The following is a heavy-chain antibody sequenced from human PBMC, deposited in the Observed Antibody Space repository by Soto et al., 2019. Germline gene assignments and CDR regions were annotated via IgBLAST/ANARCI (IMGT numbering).Heavy chain of an antibody. CDR3: ARATESHYFDY. V-gene: IGHV4-31*01. Sequence: SETLSLTCTLSGASITSIGYYWSWIRLHPGEGLEWIGYIYYRGTTYYNPSLKSPVTISTDTSKKEFSLTLTSVTAADTAVYYCARATESHYFDYWGRGILVTV. CDR2: IYYRGTT. CDR1: GASITSIGYY. J-gene: IGHJ4*02.